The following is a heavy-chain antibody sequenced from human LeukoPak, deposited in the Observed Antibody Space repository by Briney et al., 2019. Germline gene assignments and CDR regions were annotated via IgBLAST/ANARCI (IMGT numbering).Heavy chain of an antibody. V-gene: IGHV3-23*01. CDR3: ATDTYNYPY. CDR1: GFTFSRFG. D-gene: IGHD5-24*01. Sequence: GGSLRLSCTASGFTFSRFGMTWVRQAPGKGLGWVSSIGASDGSTYYADSVKGRFTISRDNSKNTLYLQINSLRAEDTAIYYCATDTYNYPYWGQGVLVTVSS. J-gene: IGHJ4*02. CDR2: IGASDGST.